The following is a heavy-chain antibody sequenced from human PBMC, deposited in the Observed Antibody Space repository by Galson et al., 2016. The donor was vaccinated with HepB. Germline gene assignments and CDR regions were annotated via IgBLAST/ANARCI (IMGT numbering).Heavy chain of an antibody. J-gene: IGHJ5*01. CDR1: GFTVSNYG. V-gene: IGHV3-48*04. Sequence: SLRLSCAASGFTVSNYGMHWVRQAPGKGLEWVSYISSSGTTIYYADSVKGRFTISRDNAKNSLYLHMNSLTGEDTAVYYCARMFPLYSSGWYVRGDGWFDSWGQGTLVTVSS. CDR3: ARMFPLYSSGWYVRGDGWFDS. CDR2: ISSSGTTI. D-gene: IGHD6-19*01.